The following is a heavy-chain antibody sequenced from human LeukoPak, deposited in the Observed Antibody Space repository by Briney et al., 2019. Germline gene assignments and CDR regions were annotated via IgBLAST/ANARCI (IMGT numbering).Heavy chain of an antibody. CDR1: GFIFSSYS. J-gene: IGHJ4*02. D-gene: IGHD6-19*01. CDR2: ISSGSSTI. V-gene: IGHV3-48*01. CDR3: ARRSGIAVAGAFDY. Sequence: GGSLRLSCAACGFIFSSYSMNWVRQAPGKGLEWVSYISSGSSTIYYADSVKGRFTISRDNSKNTLYLQMNSLRAEDTAVYYCARRSGIAVAGAFDYWGQGTLVTVSS.